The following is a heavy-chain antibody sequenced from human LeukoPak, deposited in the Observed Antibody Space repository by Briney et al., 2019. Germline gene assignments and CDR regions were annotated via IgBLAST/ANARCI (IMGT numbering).Heavy chain of an antibody. CDR3: ARSNGLLWFGEFDY. J-gene: IGHJ4*02. CDR2: ISAYNGNT. Sequence: ASVKVSCKASGYTFTSYGISWVRQAPGQGLEWMGWISAYNGNTNYAQKLQGRVTMTTDTSTSTAYMELRSLRSDDTAVYYCARSNGLLWFGEFDYLGQGTLVTVSS. V-gene: IGHV1-18*04. CDR1: GYTFTSYG. D-gene: IGHD3-10*01.